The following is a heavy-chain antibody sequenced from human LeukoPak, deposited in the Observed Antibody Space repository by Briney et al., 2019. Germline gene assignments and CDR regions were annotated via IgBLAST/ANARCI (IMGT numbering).Heavy chain of an antibody. D-gene: IGHD1-26*01. CDR1: GYTFTSYG. CDR3: ARILQWELLSGFDY. V-gene: IGHV1-18*01. J-gene: IGHJ4*02. Sequence: GASVKVSCKASGYTFTSYGISWVRQAPGQGLEWMGWISAYNGNTNYAQKLQGRVTMTTDTSTSTAYMELRSLRSEDTAVYYCARILQWELLSGFDYWGQGTLVTVSS. CDR2: ISAYNGNT.